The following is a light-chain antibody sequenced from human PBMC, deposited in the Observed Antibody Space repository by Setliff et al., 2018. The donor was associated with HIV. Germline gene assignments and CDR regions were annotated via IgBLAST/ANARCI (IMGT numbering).Light chain of an antibody. CDR2: DVS. CDR3: ASYRSPATYV. V-gene: IGLV2-14*03. J-gene: IGLJ1*01. CDR1: GSDVGGYDF. Sequence: QSALTQPASVSGSPGQSITISCIGTGSDVGGYDFVSWYQQRPGKAPKLIIFDVSERPSGVSHRFSGSKSGNTASLTISGLQTEDEADYFCASYRSPATYVFGIGTKGTVL.